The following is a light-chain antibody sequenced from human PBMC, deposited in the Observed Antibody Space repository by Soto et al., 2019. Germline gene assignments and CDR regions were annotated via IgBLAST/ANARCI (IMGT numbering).Light chain of an antibody. J-gene: IGKJ4*01. Sequence: DIQGTQSPSTLSASVGDRVTITCRASQSISGWLAWYQQKPGKAPKLLIYKASSLQSGVPLKFSGSGSGTEFTLTINILQPDDFATYYCQHYDSYPLTFGGGTKVEIK. CDR1: QSISGW. CDR3: QHYDSYPLT. CDR2: KAS. V-gene: IGKV1-5*03.